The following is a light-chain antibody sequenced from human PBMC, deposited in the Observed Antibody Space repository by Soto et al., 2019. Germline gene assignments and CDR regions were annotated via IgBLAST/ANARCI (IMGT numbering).Light chain of an antibody. CDR1: NSDVGSYNR. CDR3: NSFTTSSTYV. CDR2: DVN. Sequence: QSALTQPPSASGSPGQSVTISCTGTNSDVGSYNRVSWYHQPPGTAPKLMIYDVNSRPSGVSDRFSGSKSGNTASLTISGLQAEDEGDYYCNSFTTSSTYVFGTGTKLTVL. V-gene: IGLV2-18*02. J-gene: IGLJ1*01.